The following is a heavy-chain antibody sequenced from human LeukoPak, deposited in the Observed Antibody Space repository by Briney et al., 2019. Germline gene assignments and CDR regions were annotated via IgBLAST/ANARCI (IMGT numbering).Heavy chain of an antibody. CDR1: GFTFSSYT. J-gene: IGHJ5*02. D-gene: IGHD2-2*02. CDR2: ISSSSSYI. V-gene: IGHV3-21*04. CDR3: ARESAAITT. Sequence: PGGSLRLSCAASGFTFSSYTVNWVRQAPGKGLEWVASISSSSSYIYYADSVKGRFTISRDNAKNSLYLQMNSLRAEDTALYYCARESAAITTWGQGTLVTVSS.